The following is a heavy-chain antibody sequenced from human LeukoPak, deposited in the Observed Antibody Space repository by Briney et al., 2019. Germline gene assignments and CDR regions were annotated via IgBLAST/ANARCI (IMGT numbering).Heavy chain of an antibody. CDR3: ARNPSRYSSSWYRVNWFDP. CDR2: ISAYNGNT. V-gene: IGHV1-18*01. Sequence: ASVKVSCKASGGTFSSYAISWVRQAPGQGLEWMGWISAYNGNTNYAQKLQGRVTMTTDTSTSTAYMELRSLRSDDTAVYYCARNPSRYSSSWYRVNWFDPWGQGTLVTVSS. J-gene: IGHJ5*02. D-gene: IGHD6-13*01. CDR1: GGTFSSYA.